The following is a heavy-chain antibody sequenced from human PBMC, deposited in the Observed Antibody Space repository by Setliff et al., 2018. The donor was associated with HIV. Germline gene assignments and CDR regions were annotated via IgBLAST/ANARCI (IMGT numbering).Heavy chain of an antibody. J-gene: IGHJ3*01. V-gene: IGHV1-2*06. CDR2: IEPSSGGT. CDR3: ARQDHSSVNTGSLYAFDV. D-gene: IGHD2-8*02. Sequence: GASVKVSCKPSGHTFSNSDIHWVRQAPGHELQLMGRIEPSSGGTNYIQKFQGRVTITRDTSIYTVYMELTGLTSDDTAVYYCARQDHSSVNTGSLYAFDVWGQGTMVTVSS. CDR1: GHTFSNSD.